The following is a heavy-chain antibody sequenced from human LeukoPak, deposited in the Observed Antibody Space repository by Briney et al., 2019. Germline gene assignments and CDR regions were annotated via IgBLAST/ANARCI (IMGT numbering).Heavy chain of an antibody. Sequence: GGSLRLSCAASEFTFSNHWMSWGRQAPGRGLEWVANVKQDGSEKFYVDSVKGRFTISRDNAKNSLYLQVNSLRAEDTAVYYCARGRPGMGIVIDYWGQGTLVTVS. CDR2: VKQDGSEK. CDR3: ARGRPGMGIVIDY. D-gene: IGHD7-27*01. V-gene: IGHV3-7*01. J-gene: IGHJ4*02. CDR1: EFTFSNHW.